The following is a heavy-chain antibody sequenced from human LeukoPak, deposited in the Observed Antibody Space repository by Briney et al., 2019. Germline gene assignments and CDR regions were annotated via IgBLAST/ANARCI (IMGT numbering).Heavy chain of an antibody. CDR3: ARSDCSGGSCYSFYYYGMDV. Sequence: LRLSCAASGFTFSSHAMGWIRQHPGKGLEWIGYIYYSGSTYYNPSLKSRVTISVDTSKNQFSLKLSSVTAADTAVYYCARSDCSGGSCYSFYYYGMDVWGQGTTVTVSS. D-gene: IGHD2-15*01. J-gene: IGHJ6*02. V-gene: IGHV4-31*02. CDR2: IYYSGST. CDR1: GFTFSSHA.